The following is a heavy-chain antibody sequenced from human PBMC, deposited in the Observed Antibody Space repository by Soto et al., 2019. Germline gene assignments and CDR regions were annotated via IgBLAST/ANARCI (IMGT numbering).Heavy chain of an antibody. D-gene: IGHD3-10*01. CDR3: ARDALLWFGETFDY. J-gene: IGHJ4*02. CDR2: IWYDGSNK. CDR1: GFTFSSYG. Sequence: HPGGSLRLSCAASGFTFSSYGMHWVRQAPGKGLEWVAVIWYDGSNKYYADSVKGRFTISRDNSKNTLYLQMNSLRAEDTAVYYCARDALLWFGETFDYWGQGTLVTVSS. V-gene: IGHV3-33*01.